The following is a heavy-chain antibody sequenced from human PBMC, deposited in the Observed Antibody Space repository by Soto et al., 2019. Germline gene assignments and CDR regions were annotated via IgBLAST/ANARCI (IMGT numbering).Heavy chain of an antibody. CDR1: GYTFTSYD. V-gene: IGHV1-8*01. D-gene: IGHD3-10*01. J-gene: IGHJ6*02. CDR2: MNPNSGNT. Sequence: QVQRVQSGAEVKKPGASVKVSCKASGYTFTSYDINWVRQATGQGLEWMGWMNPNSGNTGYAQKFQGRVTMTRNTSISTAYMELSSLRSEATAAYYSAKSIRGPRGVPYYYGMEVWGQGTTVTV. CDR3: AKSIRGPRGVPYYYGMEV.